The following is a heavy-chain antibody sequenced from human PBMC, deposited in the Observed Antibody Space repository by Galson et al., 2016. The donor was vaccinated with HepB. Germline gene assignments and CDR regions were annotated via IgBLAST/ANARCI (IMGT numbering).Heavy chain of an antibody. D-gene: IGHD5-18*01. Sequence: SLRLSCAGSGFTFSNAWMSWVRQAPGKGLEWVGRIKTKSDGGATDYAAPVEGRFTISRDDSQDTLYLQMNSLITDDTAVYYCATGKGYLYDFWGQGTLVTVSS. CDR3: ATGKGYLYDF. V-gene: IGHV3-15*01. CDR1: GFTFSNAW. CDR2: IKTKSDGGAT. J-gene: IGHJ4*02.